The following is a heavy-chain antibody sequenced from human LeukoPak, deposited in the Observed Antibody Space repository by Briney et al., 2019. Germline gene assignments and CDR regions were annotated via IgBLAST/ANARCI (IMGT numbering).Heavy chain of an antibody. CDR3: AGYSGSYFDAFDI. CDR2: IYYSGSI. Sequence: PSETLSLTCTVSGGSISSYYWSWIRQPPGKGLEWIGYIYYSGSINYNPSLKSRVTISVDTSQNQFSLKLRSVTAADTAVYYCAGYSGSYFDAFDIWGQGTMVTVSS. V-gene: IGHV4-59*08. J-gene: IGHJ3*02. CDR1: GGSISSYY. D-gene: IGHD1-26*01.